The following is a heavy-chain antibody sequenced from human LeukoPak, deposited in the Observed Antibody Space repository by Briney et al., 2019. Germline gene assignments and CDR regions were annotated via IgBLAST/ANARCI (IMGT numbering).Heavy chain of an antibody. Sequence: SETLSLTCTVSGGSISSYYWSWIRQPPGKGLEWIGYIYYSGSTNYNPSLKSRVTISVDTSRNQFSLKLSSVTAADTAVYYCARYGDYGRLDYWGQGTLVTVSS. CDR1: GGSISSYY. D-gene: IGHD4-17*01. CDR3: ARYGDYGRLDY. J-gene: IGHJ4*02. CDR2: IYYSGST. V-gene: IGHV4-59*01.